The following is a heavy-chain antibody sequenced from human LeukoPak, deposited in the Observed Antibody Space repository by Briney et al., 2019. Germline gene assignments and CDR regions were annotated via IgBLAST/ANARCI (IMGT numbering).Heavy chain of an antibody. Sequence: SGPTLVNPTQTLTLTCTFSGFSLSTSGVGVGWIRQPPGKALEWLALIYWDDDKRYSPSLKSRLTITKDTSKNQVVLTMTNVDPVDTATYYCAHRRVPQTGEGYSYGPDFDYWGQGTLVTVSS. J-gene: IGHJ4*02. CDR1: GFSLSTSGVG. CDR2: IYWDDDK. V-gene: IGHV2-5*02. D-gene: IGHD5-18*01. CDR3: AHRRVPQTGEGYSYGPDFDY.